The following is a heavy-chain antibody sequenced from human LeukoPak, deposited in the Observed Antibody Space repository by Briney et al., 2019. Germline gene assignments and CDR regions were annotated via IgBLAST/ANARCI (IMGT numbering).Heavy chain of an antibody. D-gene: IGHD6-13*01. Sequence: PGGSLRLSCAASGFTFSSYGMHWVRQAPGKGLEWDADSVKGRFTISRDNSKNTLYLQMNSLRAEGTAVYYCAKDRGIAAAGSLHYDAFDIWGQGTMVTVSS. CDR3: AKDRGIAAAGSLHYDAFDI. V-gene: IGHV3-30*02. J-gene: IGHJ3*02. CDR1: GFTFSSYG.